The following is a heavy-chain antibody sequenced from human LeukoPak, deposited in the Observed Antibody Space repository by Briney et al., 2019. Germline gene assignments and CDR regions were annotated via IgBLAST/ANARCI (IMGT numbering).Heavy chain of an antibody. Sequence: ASVKVSCKASGYTFTSYYMHWVRQAPGQGLEWMGIINPSGGSTSYAQKFQGRVTMTRDTSTSTVYMELSSLRSEDTAVYYCARGGAWRTPFYYYYGMDVWGQGTTVTVS. D-gene: IGHD3-16*01. J-gene: IGHJ6*02. V-gene: IGHV1-46*01. CDR1: GYTFTSYY. CDR2: INPSGGST. CDR3: ARGGAWRTPFYYYYGMDV.